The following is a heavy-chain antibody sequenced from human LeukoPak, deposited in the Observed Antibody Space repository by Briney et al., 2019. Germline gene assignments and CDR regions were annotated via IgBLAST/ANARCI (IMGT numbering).Heavy chain of an antibody. D-gene: IGHD2-2*01. CDR1: GFTLSSYA. CDR3: ATEGYCSISSCFN. Sequence: GGSLRLSCAASGFTLSSYAMSWVRQAPGKGLEWVSGISGSVGSTYYADSVKGRFTISRDNSKNTLYLQMNSLRAEDTAVYYCATEGYCSISSCFNWGQGTLVTVSS. CDR2: ISGSVGST. V-gene: IGHV3-23*01. J-gene: IGHJ3*01.